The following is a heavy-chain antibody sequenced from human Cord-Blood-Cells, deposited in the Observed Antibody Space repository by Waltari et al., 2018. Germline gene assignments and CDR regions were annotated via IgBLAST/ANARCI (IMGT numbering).Heavy chain of an antibody. CDR3: ARGERAAPDY. J-gene: IGHJ4*02. CDR1: GGSFSGYY. CDR2: INHSGST. Sequence: QVQLQQWGAGLLKPSETLSLTCAVYGGSFSGYYWSWIRQPPGKGLEWIGEINHSGSTNYNLSLKSRVTISVDTSKNQFSLKLSSVTAADTAVYYCARGERAAPDYWGQGTLVTVSS. V-gene: IGHV4-34*01. D-gene: IGHD6-6*01.